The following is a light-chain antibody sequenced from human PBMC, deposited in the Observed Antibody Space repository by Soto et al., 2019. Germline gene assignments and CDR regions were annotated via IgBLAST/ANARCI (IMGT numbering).Light chain of an antibody. V-gene: IGLV2-14*01. CDR3: NSYTSSTSRPYV. J-gene: IGLJ1*01. CDR1: TNDVGGYNY. CDR2: EVS. Sequence: QSALTQPASVSGSPGQSITISCTVTTNDVGGYNYVSWYQQHPGKAPKLLIFEVSSRPSGVSNRFSGSKSGNTASLTISALQAEDEADYFCNSYTSSTSRPYVFGTGTKV.